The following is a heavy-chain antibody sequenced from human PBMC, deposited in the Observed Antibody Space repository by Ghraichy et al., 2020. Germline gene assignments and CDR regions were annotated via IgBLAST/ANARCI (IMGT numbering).Heavy chain of an antibody. CDR3: ARVPDAVVAARLYYYGVDV. V-gene: IGHV3-11*06. D-gene: IGHD2-15*01. Sequence: LSLTCAASGFTFSDYYMSWIRQAPGKGLEWVSHISSSSSYTNYADSVKGRFTISRDNAKNSLYLQMNSLRAEDTAVYYCARVPDAVVAARLYYYGVDVWGQGTTVTVSS. CDR1: GFTFSDYY. CDR2: ISSSSSYT. J-gene: IGHJ6*02.